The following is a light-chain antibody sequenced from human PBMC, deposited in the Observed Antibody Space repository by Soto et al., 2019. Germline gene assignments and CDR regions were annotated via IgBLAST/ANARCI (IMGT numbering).Light chain of an antibody. V-gene: IGLV1-40*01. CDR2: GNN. CDR3: QSYDSSLSGSEV. CDR1: SSNIGAGFD. Sequence: QSVLTQPPSVSGAPGQWITISCTGSSSNIGAGFDVHWYQQLPGTAPKLLMYGNNNRPSGVPVRFSGSKSGTSDSLAITGLQAEDEADYYCQSYDSSLSGSEVFGTGTKLTVL. J-gene: IGLJ1*01.